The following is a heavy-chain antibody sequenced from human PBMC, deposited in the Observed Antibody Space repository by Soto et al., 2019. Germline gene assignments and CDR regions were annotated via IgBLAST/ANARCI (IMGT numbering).Heavy chain of an antibody. J-gene: IGHJ3*02. Sequence: PSQTLSLTCAISGDSVSSNSAAWNWIRQPPSRGLEWLGRTYYRSKWYNDYAVSVKSRITINPDTSKNQFSLQLNSVTPEDTAVYYCARDPYYDYIWGSYRFVAFDIWGQGTMVTVSS. CDR3: ARDPYYDYIWGSYRFVAFDI. CDR2: TYYRSKWYN. CDR1: GDSVSSNSAA. D-gene: IGHD3-16*02. V-gene: IGHV6-1*01.